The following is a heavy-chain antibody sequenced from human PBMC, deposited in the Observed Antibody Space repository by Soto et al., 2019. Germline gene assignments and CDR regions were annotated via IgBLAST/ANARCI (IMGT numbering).Heavy chain of an antibody. Sequence: ASVKVSCKASGYTFTSYAMHWVRQAPGQRLEWMGWINAGNGNTKYSQKFQGRVTITRDTSASTAYMELSSLRSEDTAVYYCASAPFGVVTPALTQMLLWGQGTLVTVSS. CDR1: GYTFTSYA. D-gene: IGHD3-3*01. J-gene: IGHJ4*02. CDR3: ASAPFGVVTPALTQMLL. V-gene: IGHV1-3*01. CDR2: INAGNGNT.